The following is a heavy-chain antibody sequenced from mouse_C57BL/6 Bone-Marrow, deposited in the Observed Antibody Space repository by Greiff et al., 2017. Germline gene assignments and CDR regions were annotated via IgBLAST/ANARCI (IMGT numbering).Heavy chain of an antibody. J-gene: IGHJ4*01. V-gene: IGHV7-1*01. CDR2: SRNKANDYTS. D-gene: IGHD2-12*01. CDR1: GFTFSDFY. CDR3: ARDALYTPAMDY. Sequence: EVKLVESGGGLVQSGRSLRLSCATSGFTFSDFYMEWVRQAPGKGLEWIAASRNKANDYTSEHSVSVKGRFIVSRDTSPSILYLQMNALRAEDTAIYYCARDALYTPAMDYWGQGTSVTVSS.